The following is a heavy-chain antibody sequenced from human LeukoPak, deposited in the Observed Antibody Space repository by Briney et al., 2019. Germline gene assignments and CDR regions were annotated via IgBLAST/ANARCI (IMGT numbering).Heavy chain of an antibody. CDR2: ISSSSSYI. V-gene: IGHV3-21*01. CDR3: ARAVHDYGFDY. J-gene: IGHJ4*02. Sequence: GGSLRLSCAASGFTFSSYSMNWVRQAPRKGLEWVSSISSSSSYIYYADSVKGRFTISRDNARNSLYLQMNSLRAEDTAVYYCARAVHDYGFDYWGQGTLVTVSS. D-gene: IGHD4-17*01. CDR1: GFTFSSYS.